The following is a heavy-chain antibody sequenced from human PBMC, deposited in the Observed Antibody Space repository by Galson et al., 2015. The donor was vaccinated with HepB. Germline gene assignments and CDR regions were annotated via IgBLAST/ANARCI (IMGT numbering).Heavy chain of an antibody. CDR2: ISWDGGST. Sequence: SLRLSCAASGFTFDDYAMHWVRQAPGKGLEWVSLISWDGGSTYYADSAKGRFTISRDNSKNSLYLQMNSLGAEDTALYYCAKDHSSGYLEYFQHWGQGTLVTVSS. V-gene: IGHV3-43D*04. J-gene: IGHJ1*01. CDR3: AKDHSSGYLEYFQH. CDR1: GFTFDDYA. D-gene: IGHD3-22*01.